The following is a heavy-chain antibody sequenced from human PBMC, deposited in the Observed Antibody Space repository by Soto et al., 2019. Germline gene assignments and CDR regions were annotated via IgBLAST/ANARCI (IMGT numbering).Heavy chain of an antibody. Sequence: GASVKVSCKASGYTFTSYGISWVRQAPGQGLEWMGWISAYNGNTNYAQKLQDRVTMTTDTSTSTAYMELRSLRSDDTAVYYCARAPAISTHDAFDIWGQGTMVTVSS. J-gene: IGHJ3*02. CDR2: ISAYNGNT. V-gene: IGHV1-18*01. CDR3: ARAPAISTHDAFDI. CDR1: GYTFTSYG. D-gene: IGHD3-3*02.